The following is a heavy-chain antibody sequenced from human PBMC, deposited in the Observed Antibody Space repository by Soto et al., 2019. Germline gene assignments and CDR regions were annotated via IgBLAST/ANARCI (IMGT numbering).Heavy chain of an antibody. Sequence: EVHLLESGGGLLQPGGSLRLSCAASGFTFSIYDMSWVRQAPGKGLEWVSGISAGGGSTYYADSVKGRFTVSRDNSKNTLYLQMNSLRAEDTAVYYCAKFKRGATEIVVVTIPPGYWGQGTLVTVSS. CDR2: ISAGGGST. CDR1: GFTFSIYD. V-gene: IGHV3-23*01. CDR3: AKFKRGATEIVVVTIPPGY. J-gene: IGHJ4*02. D-gene: IGHD2-2*01.